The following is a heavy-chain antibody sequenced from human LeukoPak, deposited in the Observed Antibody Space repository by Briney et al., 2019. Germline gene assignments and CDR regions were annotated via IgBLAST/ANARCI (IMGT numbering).Heavy chain of an antibody. CDR1: GFTFSSYA. CDR3: AKLPRWIYYDSSGYYSHTYYFDY. D-gene: IGHD3-22*01. V-gene: IGHV3-23*01. CDR2: ISGSGGST. Sequence: PGGSLRLSCAASGFTFSSYAMSWVRQAPGKGLEWVSAISGSGGSTYYADSVKGRFTISRDNSKNTLYLQMNSLRAEDTAVYYCAKLPRWIYYDSSGYYSHTYYFDYWGQGTLVTVSS. J-gene: IGHJ4*02.